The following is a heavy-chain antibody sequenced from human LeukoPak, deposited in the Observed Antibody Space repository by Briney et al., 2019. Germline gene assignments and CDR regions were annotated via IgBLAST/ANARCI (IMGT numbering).Heavy chain of an antibody. J-gene: IGHJ4*02. CDR1: GGSISSSNYY. CDR3: ARRLYYGSGSYDY. Sequence: SETLSLTCTVSGGSISSSNYYWGWIRQPPGRGLEWIGTIYYSGSTYYNPSLKSRVTISVDTSKNQFSLKLSSVTAADTAVYYRARRLYYGSGSYDYWGQEALVTVSS. CDR2: IYYSGST. V-gene: IGHV4-39*01. D-gene: IGHD3-10*01.